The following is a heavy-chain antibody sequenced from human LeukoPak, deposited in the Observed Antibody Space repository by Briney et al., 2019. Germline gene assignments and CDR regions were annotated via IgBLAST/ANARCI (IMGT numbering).Heavy chain of an antibody. CDR3: ARLGFGELLSSHYYYYYYMDV. CDR1: GFTFDDYG. D-gene: IGHD3-10*01. Sequence: PGGSLRLSCVASGFTFDDYGMSWVRQAPGKGLEWVSGIKWNGGSTGYADSVKGRFIISRDNAKNSLFLQMNSLGAEDTASYYCARLGFGELLSSHYYYYYYMDVWGKGTTVTVSS. J-gene: IGHJ6*03. CDR2: IKWNGGST. V-gene: IGHV3-20*04.